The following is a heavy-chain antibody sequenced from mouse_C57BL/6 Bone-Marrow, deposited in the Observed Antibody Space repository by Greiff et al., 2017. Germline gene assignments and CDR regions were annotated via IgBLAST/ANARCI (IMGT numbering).Heavy chain of an antibody. J-gene: IGHJ3*01. Sequence: QVQLKESGAELARPGASVKMSCKASGYTFTSYTMHWVKQRPGQGLEWIGYINPSSGYTKYNQKFKDKATLTADKSSSTAYMQLSSLTSEDSAVYYCAVWYAWFAYWGQGTLVTVSA. CDR2: INPSSGYT. CDR1: GYTFTSYT. V-gene: IGHV1-4*01. D-gene: IGHD2-10*02. CDR3: AVWYAWFAY.